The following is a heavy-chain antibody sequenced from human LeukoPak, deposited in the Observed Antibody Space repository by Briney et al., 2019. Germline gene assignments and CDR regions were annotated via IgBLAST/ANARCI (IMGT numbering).Heavy chain of an antibody. J-gene: IGHJ4*02. D-gene: IGHD3-9*01. CDR2: INPSGGST. CDR3: AIHSTRGILTGTLPELDY. V-gene: IGHV1-46*01. CDR1: GYTFTSYY. Sequence: GASVRVSCKASGYTFTSYYMHWVRQAPGQGLEWMGIINPSGGSTSYAQKFQGRVTMTRDTSTSTVCMELSSLRSEDTAVYYCAIHSTRGILTGTLPELDYWGQGTLVTVSS.